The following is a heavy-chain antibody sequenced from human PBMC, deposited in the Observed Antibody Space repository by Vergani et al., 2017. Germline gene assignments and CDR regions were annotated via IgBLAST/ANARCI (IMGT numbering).Heavy chain of an antibody. D-gene: IGHD6-19*01. J-gene: IGHJ3*02. CDR3: AKVGRSEVAGTFGAFDI. CDR2: ISGNNDDV. V-gene: IGHV3-21*04. CDR1: GFTFSHYS. Sequence: EVQLLESGGGLAQPGGSLRLSCAASGFTFSHYSMNWARQAPGKGLEWVSSISGNNDDVYYADSVKGRFTISRDNSKNTLFLHMNSLRPEDTAVYYCAKVGRSEVAGTFGAFDIWGQGTMVTVSS.